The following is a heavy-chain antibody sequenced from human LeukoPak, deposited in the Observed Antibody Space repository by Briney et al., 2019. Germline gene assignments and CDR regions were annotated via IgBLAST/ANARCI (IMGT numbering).Heavy chain of an antibody. CDR2: IKSSGSSI. CDR1: GFTFDDYG. D-gene: IGHD2-15*01. V-gene: IGHV3-48*03. J-gene: IGHJ4*02. CDR3: ARGGRCSGNNCYATLYDY. Sequence: GGSLRLSCAASGFTFDDYGMSWVRQAPGKGLEWVSYIKSSGSSIYYADSVKGRFTISRDNAKNSLYLQMNSLSPEDTAIYYCARGGRCSGNNCYATLYDYWGQGTVVTVSS.